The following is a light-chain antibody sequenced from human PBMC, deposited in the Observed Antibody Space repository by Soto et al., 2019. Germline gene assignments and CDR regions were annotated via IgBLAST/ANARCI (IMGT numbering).Light chain of an antibody. CDR3: QPANSFPYT. Sequence: DIQMTQSPSSVSSSVGDRVTITCRASQGISSWLACYQQKPGKAPKLLIYATSSLQSGVPPRFSGSISGTDFTLNISSLQPEDYATYYCQPANSFPYTFGQGTTLEI. V-gene: IGKV1D-12*01. CDR2: ATS. CDR1: QGISSW. J-gene: IGKJ2*01.